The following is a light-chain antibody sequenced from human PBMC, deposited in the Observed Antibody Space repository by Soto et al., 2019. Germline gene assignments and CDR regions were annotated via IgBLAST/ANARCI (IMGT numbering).Light chain of an antibody. CDR3: HQYGNSPGT. CDR2: GAS. J-gene: IGKJ2*01. CDR1: QSVRSNY. Sequence: EIVLTQSPGTLSLSPGERATLSCRASQSVRSNYLAWYQQKPGQAPSLLIYGASTRATGIPDRLSGSGSGTDITLTITRLEAEDFAVYYCHQYGNSPGTFGQGTKLEIK. V-gene: IGKV3-20*01.